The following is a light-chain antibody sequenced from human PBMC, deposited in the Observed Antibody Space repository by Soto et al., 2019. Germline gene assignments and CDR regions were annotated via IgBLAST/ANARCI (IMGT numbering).Light chain of an antibody. CDR2: EVS. V-gene: IGLV2-8*01. CDR3: SSFTGSDNP. Sequence: QSVLTQPPSASGTPGQRVTISCSGSSSDIGAYNYVSWYQQYPGKAPKLIIYEVSQRPSGVPDRFSGSKSGNTASLTVSGLQLEDEADYYCSSFTGSDNPFGGGTQLTVL. J-gene: IGLJ2*01. CDR1: SSDIGAYNY.